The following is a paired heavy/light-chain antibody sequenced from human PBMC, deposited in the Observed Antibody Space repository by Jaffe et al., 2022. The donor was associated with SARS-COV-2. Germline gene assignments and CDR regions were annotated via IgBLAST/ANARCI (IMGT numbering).Light chain of an antibody. J-gene: IGLJ2*01. CDR1: SSDVGGYNL. CDR2: EVS. Sequence: QSALTQPASVSGSPGQSITISCTGTSSDVGGYNLVSWYQQHPGKAPKLIIYEVSNRPSRISTRFSGSKSGNTASLTISGLQAEDEADYYCYSYTSSTTRIFGGGTKLTVL. CDR3: YSYTSSTTRI. V-gene: IGLV2-14*01.
Heavy chain of an antibody. CDR2: IYYSGST. J-gene: IGHJ3*02. Sequence: QVQLQESGPGLVKPSQTLSLTCIVSGASISGGGYYWTWIRQHPGKGLEWIGYIYYSGSTFYNPSLKSRLTISADMSKNHFSLKLSSLTAADTAVYYCAREGDTAVQGAFDIWGQGTMVTVSS. CDR3: AREGDTAVQGAFDI. CDR1: GASISGGGYY. D-gene: IGHD1-26*01. V-gene: IGHV4-31*03.